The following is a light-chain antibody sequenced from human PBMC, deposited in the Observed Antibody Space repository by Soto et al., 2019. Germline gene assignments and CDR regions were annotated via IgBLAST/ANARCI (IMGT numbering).Light chain of an antibody. V-gene: IGKV1-5*03. Sequence: DIQMTHSPSTLSGSVGDRVTITCRASQTISSWLAWYQQKPGKAPKLLIYKASTLESGVPSRFSGSGSGTDFTLTISSLQPDDFATYYCQHYNIYSEAFGQGTKVELK. CDR2: KAS. J-gene: IGKJ1*01. CDR3: QHYNIYSEA. CDR1: QTISSW.